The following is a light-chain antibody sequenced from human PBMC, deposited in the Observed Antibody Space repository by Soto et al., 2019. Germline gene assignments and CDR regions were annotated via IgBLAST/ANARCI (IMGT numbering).Light chain of an antibody. CDR2: RAS. CDR1: QSITGTY. J-gene: IGKJ1*01. Sequence: EIVLTQSPGTLSLSPGDRATLSCRASQSITGTYLAWYQQKPGQSPRLLIYRASTRATDVPDRFSGSGSGTEFTLTISRLEPEDFAVYFCPRHGSPWTFGQGTRVEIK. CDR3: PRHGSPWT. V-gene: IGKV3-20*01.